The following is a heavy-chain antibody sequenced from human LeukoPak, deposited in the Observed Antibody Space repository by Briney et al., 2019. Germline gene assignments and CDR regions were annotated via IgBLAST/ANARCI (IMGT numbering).Heavy chain of an antibody. CDR2: INSDGSST. V-gene: IGHV3-74*01. Sequence: TGGSLRLSCAASGFTFSSYWMHWLRQAPGKGLVWVSRINSDGSSTSYADSVKGRFTISRDNAKNTLYLQMNSLRAEDTAVYYCARGYTVVTPVRAFDIWGQGTMVNVSS. J-gene: IGHJ3*02. D-gene: IGHD4-23*01. CDR1: GFTFSSYW. CDR3: ARGYTVVTPVRAFDI.